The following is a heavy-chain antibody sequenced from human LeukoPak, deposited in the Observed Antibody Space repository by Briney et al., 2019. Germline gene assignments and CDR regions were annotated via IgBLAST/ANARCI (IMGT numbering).Heavy chain of an antibody. Sequence: PSETLSLTCAVSGYSISNGYSWGWIRQPPGKGLEWIGTISHTGTIYYNPSLKSRVTISPDTSKNQFSLKLSSVTAADTAIYYCARFGTTSGTGFDPWGQGTLVTVSS. CDR1: GYSISNGYS. J-gene: IGHJ5*02. V-gene: IGHV4-38-2*01. CDR2: ISHTGTI. CDR3: ARFGTTSGTGFDP. D-gene: IGHD1-7*01.